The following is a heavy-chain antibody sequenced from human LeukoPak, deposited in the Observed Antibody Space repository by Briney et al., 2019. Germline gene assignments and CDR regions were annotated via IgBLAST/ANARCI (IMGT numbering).Heavy chain of an antibody. CDR2: ISSSGTNM. Sequence: GGSLRLSCAASGFTFSTCEMNWVRQTPGKGLEWIAFISSSGTNMYYADSVKGRFTISRDNAKNSLYLQMDSMRAEDTSVYYCARGGDSGYLWNAFDIWGQGTMVTVSS. V-gene: IGHV3-48*03. J-gene: IGHJ3*02. CDR3: ARGGDSGYLWNAFDI. CDR1: GFTFSTCE. D-gene: IGHD3-9*01.